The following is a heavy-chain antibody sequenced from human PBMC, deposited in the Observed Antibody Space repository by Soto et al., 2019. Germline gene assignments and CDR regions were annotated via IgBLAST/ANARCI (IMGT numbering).Heavy chain of an antibody. CDR3: ERGHLSQRKFDY. J-gene: IGHJ4*02. CDR1: GFTFSSYV. V-gene: IGHV3-33*01. Sequence: QVQLVESGGGVVQPGRSLRLSCAASGFTFSSYVMHWVRQAPGKGLEWVAVIWSDGSNKYYADSVKGRFTISRDNSKNTLYLQMNSLRDEDTAVYDCERGHLSQRKFDYWGQGTLVTVSS. CDR2: IWSDGSNK.